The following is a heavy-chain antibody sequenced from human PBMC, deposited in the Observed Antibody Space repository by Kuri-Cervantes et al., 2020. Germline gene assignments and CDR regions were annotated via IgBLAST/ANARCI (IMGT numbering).Heavy chain of an antibody. V-gene: IGHV3-30*18. Sequence: GESLKISCAASGFTFSSYGMHWVRQAPGKGLEWVAVISYDGSNKYYADSVKGRFTISRDNSKNTLYLQMNSLRAEDTAVYYCAKSGTDTAMVNFDYWGRGTLVTVSS. CDR3: AKSGTDTAMVNFDY. CDR2: ISYDGSNK. CDR1: GFTFSSYG. J-gene: IGHJ4*02. D-gene: IGHD5-18*01.